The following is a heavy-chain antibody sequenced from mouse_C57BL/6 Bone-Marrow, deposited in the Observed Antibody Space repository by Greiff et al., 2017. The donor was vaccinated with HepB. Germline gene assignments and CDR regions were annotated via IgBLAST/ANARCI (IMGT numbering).Heavy chain of an antibody. CDR1: GYTFTSYW. CDR2: IYPSDSET. Sequence: QVQLQQPGAELVWPGSSVKLSCKASGYTFTSYWMDWVKQRPGQGLEWIGNIYPSDSETHYNQKFKDKATLTVDKSSSTAYMQLSSQTSEDSAVYYRASGLLAWFAYWGQGTLVTVSA. D-gene: IGHD3-1*01. CDR3: ASGLLAWFAY. J-gene: IGHJ3*01. V-gene: IGHV1-61*01.